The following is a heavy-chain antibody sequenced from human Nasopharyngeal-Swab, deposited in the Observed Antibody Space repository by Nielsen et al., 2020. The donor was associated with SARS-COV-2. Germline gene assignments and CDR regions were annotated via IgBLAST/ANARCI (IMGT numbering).Heavy chain of an antibody. V-gene: IGHV2-70*01. Sequence: SGPTLVKPTQALTLTCTFSGFSLSTSGMCVSWIRQPPGRALEWLALIDWDDDKYYSTSLKTRLTISKDTSKNQVVLTMTNMDPVDTATYYCARWTSDSSGYYYYYHYMDVWGKGTTVTVSS. D-gene: IGHD3-22*01. CDR2: IDWDDDK. CDR1: GFSLSTSGMC. CDR3: ARWTSDSSGYYYYYHYMDV. J-gene: IGHJ6*03.